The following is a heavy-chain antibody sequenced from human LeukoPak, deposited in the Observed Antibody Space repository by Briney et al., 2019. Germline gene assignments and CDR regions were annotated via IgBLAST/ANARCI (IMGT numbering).Heavy chain of an antibody. Sequence: SETLSLTCTVSGGSISTYYLTWMRQFPGKGLEWIGYIKSGRTKYNPSLNSRVTISADTSKYQFSLRVSSLTAADTAVYYCTSDREHSYGKWFDPWGRGTLVTVS. J-gene: IGHJ5*02. CDR3: TSDREHSYGKWFDP. CDR1: GGSISTYY. CDR2: IKSGRT. D-gene: IGHD5-18*01. V-gene: IGHV4-59*08.